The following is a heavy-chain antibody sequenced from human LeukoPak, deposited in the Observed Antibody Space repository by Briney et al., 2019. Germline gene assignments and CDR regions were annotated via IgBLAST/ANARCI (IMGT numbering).Heavy chain of an antibody. J-gene: IGHJ5*02. CDR2: MNPNSGNT. V-gene: IGHV1-8*01. Sequence: ASVRVSCKASGYTFTSYDINWVRQATGQGLEWMGWMNPNSGNTGYAQKFQGRVTMTRNTSISTAYMELSSLRSEDTAVYYCARGSLERRSTSLNWFDPWGQGTLVTVSS. CDR3: ARGSLERRSTSLNWFDP. CDR1: GYTFTSYD. D-gene: IGHD1-1*01.